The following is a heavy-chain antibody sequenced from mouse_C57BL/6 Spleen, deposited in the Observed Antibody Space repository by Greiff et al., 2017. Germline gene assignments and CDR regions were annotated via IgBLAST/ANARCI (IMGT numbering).Heavy chain of an antibody. CDR3: AIYYYGSSDGDYFDY. Sequence: VQLQQPGAELVKPGASVKMSCKASGYTFTSYWITWVKQRPGQGLEWIGDIYPGSGSTNYNEKFKSKATLTVDTSSSTAYMQLSSLTSEDSAVYYCAIYYYGSSDGDYFDYWGQGTTLTVSS. CDR1: GYTFTSYW. V-gene: IGHV1-55*01. J-gene: IGHJ2*01. CDR2: IYPGSGST. D-gene: IGHD1-1*01.